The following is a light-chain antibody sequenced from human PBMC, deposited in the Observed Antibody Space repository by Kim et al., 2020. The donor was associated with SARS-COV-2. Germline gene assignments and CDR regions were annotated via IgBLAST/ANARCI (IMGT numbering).Light chain of an antibody. J-gene: IGLJ3*02. CDR3: SSYTSSSTLA. CDR2: DVV. Sequence: QSALTQPASVSGSPGQSITISCSGTSSDVGGYNYVSWYQQHPCKAPKLMIFDVVNRPSGVSNRFSGSKSGNTASLTISGLQAEDEADYYCSSYTSSSTLAFGGGTQLTVL. V-gene: IGLV2-14*03. CDR1: SSDVGGYNY.